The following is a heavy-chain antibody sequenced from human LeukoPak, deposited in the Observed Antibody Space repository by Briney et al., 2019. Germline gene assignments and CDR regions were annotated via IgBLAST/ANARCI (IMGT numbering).Heavy chain of an antibody. Sequence: SETLSLTCTVSGGSISSGGYYWSWVRQPPGKGLEWIGYIYYSGTTNYKPSLKSRLTISMDTSKNQFSLKLNSVTAADTAVYYCARLPGIATAGLDYWGQGTLVTVSS. CDR2: IYYSGTT. CDR1: GGSISSGGYY. CDR3: ARLPGIATAGLDY. V-gene: IGHV4-61*08. D-gene: IGHD6-13*01. J-gene: IGHJ4*02.